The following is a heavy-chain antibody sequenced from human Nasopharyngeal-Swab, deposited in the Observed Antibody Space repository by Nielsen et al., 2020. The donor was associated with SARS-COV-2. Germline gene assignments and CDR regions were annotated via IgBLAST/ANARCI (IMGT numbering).Heavy chain of an antibody. D-gene: IGHD3-3*01. CDR2: IKQDGSEK. J-gene: IGHJ1*01. CDR3: ARDLRHYDFWSGYYTGIYFQH. V-gene: IGHV3-7*05. Sequence: VRQMPGKGLEWVANIKQDGSEKYYVDSVKGRFTISRDNAKNSLYLQMNSLRAEGTAVYYCARDLRHYDFWSGYYTGIYFQHWGQGTLVTVSS.